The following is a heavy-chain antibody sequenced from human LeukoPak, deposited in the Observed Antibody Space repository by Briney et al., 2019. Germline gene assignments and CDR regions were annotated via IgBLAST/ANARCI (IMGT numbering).Heavy chain of an antibody. D-gene: IGHD5-12*01. Sequence: GGSLRLSCAASGFTFSSYEMNWVRQAPGKGLEWVPYISSSGSTIYYTDSVKGRFTISRDNAKNSLYLQMKSLGAEDTAVYYCARGSGIYAYWGQGTLVTVSS. V-gene: IGHV3-48*03. CDR3: ARGSGIYAY. J-gene: IGHJ4*02. CDR1: GFTFSSYE. CDR2: ISSSGSTI.